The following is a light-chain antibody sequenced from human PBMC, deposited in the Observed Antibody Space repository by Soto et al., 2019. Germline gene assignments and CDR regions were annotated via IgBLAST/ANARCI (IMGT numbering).Light chain of an antibody. Sequence: DIQMTQYPSSLSASVGYRVTITYRASQGIRNDLGWYQQKPGKASKRQIYAASSLQSGLTSRFSGSESGTEFPLTFSSLQPEDFSTYYCLQRNSYPFTFGPGSKVDI. J-gene: IGKJ3*01. CDR3: LQRNSYPFT. CDR2: AAS. V-gene: IGKV1-17*01. CDR1: QGIRND.